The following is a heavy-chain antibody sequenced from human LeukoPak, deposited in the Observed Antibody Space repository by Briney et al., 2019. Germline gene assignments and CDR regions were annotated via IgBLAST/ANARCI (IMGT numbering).Heavy chain of an antibody. V-gene: IGHV4-4*02. J-gene: IGHJ4*02. CDR3: ASRAWATRQSDY. CDR1: GDSISTNHW. D-gene: IGHD5-12*01. Sequence: SETLSLTCAVSGDSISTNHWWSWVRQPPGKGLEWIGEVYHSGSTNYNPSLKSRVTISVDTSKNQFSLKLSSVTAADTAVYYCASRAWATRQSDYWGQGTLVTVSS. CDR2: VYHSGST.